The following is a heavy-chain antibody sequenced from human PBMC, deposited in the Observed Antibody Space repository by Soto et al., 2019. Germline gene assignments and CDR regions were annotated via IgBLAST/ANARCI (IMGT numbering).Heavy chain of an antibody. CDR2: VYNSGST. Sequence: LSLTCTVSGGSISSNYWSWIRQPPGKGLEWTGYVYNSGSTNYNPSLKSRGTISEDTSKSQFSLKVNSMTAADTAVYYCARSRRAAVAGYTLDNWGQGILVTVSS. V-gene: IGHV4-59*01. J-gene: IGHJ4*02. CDR3: ARSRRAAVAGYTLDN. CDR1: GGSISSNY. D-gene: IGHD6-13*01.